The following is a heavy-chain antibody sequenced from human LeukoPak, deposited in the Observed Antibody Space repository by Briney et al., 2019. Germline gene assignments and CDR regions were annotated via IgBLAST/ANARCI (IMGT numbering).Heavy chain of an antibody. Sequence: PSQTLSLTCTVSGGSISSSSYYWGWIRQPPGKGLEWIGSIYYSGSTYYNPSLKSRVTISVDTSKNQFSLKLSSVTAADTAVYYCARASSSRVVGGLYYYYYMDVWDKGSTVTVSS. CDR2: IYYSGST. J-gene: IGHJ6*03. D-gene: IGHD6-13*01. CDR3: ARASSSRVVGGLYYYYYMDV. CDR1: GGSISSSSYY. V-gene: IGHV4-39*01.